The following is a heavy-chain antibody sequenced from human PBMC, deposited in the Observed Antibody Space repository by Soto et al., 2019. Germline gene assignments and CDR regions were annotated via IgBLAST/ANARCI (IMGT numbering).Heavy chain of an antibody. CDR1: GGSISSGGYY. V-gene: IGHV4-61*08. CDR2: IYYSGST. CDR3: ARASGYYYDSSGSFWFDP. D-gene: IGHD3-22*01. J-gene: IGHJ5*02. Sequence: SETLSLTCTVSGGSISSGGYYWSWIRQHPGKGLEWIGYIYYSGSTNYNPSLKSRVTISVDTSKNQFSLKLSSVTAADTAVYYCARASGYYYDSSGSFWFDPWGQGTLVTVSS.